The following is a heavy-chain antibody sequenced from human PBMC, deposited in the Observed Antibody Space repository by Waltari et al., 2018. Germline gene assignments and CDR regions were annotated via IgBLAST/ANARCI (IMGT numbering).Heavy chain of an antibody. Sequence: QLQLQESGPGLVKPSETLSLTCTVSGGSISSSSYYWGWIRQPPGKGLEWIGSIYYSGSTYYNPSLKSRVTISVDTSKNQFSLKLSSVTAADTAVYYCARHERDGYNKYFDYWGQGTLVTVSS. V-gene: IGHV4-39*01. J-gene: IGHJ4*02. CDR3: ARHERDGYNKYFDY. D-gene: IGHD5-12*01. CDR2: IYYSGST. CDR1: GGSISSSSYY.